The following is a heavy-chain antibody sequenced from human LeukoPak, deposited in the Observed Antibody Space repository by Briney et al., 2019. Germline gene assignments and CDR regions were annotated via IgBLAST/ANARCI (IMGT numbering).Heavy chain of an antibody. V-gene: IGHV3-53*01. CDR1: GFTVSSSY. Sequence: GGSLRLSCAASGFTVSSSYMTWVRQAPGEGLEWVSVIYRDGSTYYADSVKGRFTISRDNSENTLYLQMNSLRAEDTAVYYCAKTGGPWDWGQGALVTVSS. D-gene: IGHD7-27*01. CDR2: IYRDGST. J-gene: IGHJ4*02. CDR3: AKTGGPWD.